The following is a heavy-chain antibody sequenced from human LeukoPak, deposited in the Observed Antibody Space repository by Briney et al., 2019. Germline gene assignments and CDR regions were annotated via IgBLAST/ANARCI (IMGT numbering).Heavy chain of an antibody. V-gene: IGHV4-59*01. CDR2: IYYSGST. D-gene: IGHD6-19*01. CDR3: ARVRTRIAVAGTWGFDY. Sequence: SETLSLTCTVSGGSISSYYWSWIRQPPGKGLEWIGYIYYSGSTNYNPSLKSRVAISVDTSKNQFSLKLSSVTAADTAVYYCARVRTRIAVAGTWGFDYWGQGTLVTVSS. J-gene: IGHJ4*02. CDR1: GGSISSYY.